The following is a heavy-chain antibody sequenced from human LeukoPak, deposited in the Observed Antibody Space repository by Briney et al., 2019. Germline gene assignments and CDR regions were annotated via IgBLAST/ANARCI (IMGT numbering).Heavy chain of an antibody. Sequence: GGSLRLSCAASGFTFDNYAMSWVRQAPGKGLEWVSAISGNGYNTYYADSVKGRFTVSRESSSNTLSLQMVSLRAEDTAVYYCARGVRLWFAFYFDYWGQGTLVTVSS. CDR1: GFTFDNYA. V-gene: IGHV3-23*01. CDR3: ARGVRLWFAFYFDY. J-gene: IGHJ4*02. CDR2: ISGNGYNT. D-gene: IGHD3-10*01.